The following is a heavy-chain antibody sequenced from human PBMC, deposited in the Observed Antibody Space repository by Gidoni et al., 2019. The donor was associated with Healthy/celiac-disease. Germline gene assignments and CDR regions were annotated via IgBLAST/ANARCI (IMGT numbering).Heavy chain of an antibody. J-gene: IGHJ4*02. CDR3: ARREGSGCFDY. CDR2: IYYSGST. V-gene: IGHV4-39*07. CDR1: GGSISSSSYY. Sequence: QLQLQESGPGLVKPSETLSLTCTVSGGSISSSSYYWGWIRQPPGKGLEWIGSIYYSGSTSYNPSLKSRVTISVDTSKNQFSLKLSSVTAADTAVYYCARREGSGCFDYWGQGTLVTVSS. D-gene: IGHD6-19*01.